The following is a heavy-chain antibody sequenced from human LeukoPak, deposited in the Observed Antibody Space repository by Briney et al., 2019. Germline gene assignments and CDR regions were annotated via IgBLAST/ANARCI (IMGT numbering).Heavy chain of an antibody. CDR1: GFTFSNYG. D-gene: IGHD3-10*01. CDR2: ISSSSTTR. J-gene: IGHJ4*02. Sequence: GGSLRLSCAASGFTFSNYGMHWVRQAPGKGLEWVSHISSSSTTRYYADSVKGRFAISRDNAKNSLYLQMNSLRDEDTAVYYCARVCGSGALYYFDCWGQGTLVTVSS. V-gene: IGHV3-48*02. CDR3: ARVCGSGALYYFDC.